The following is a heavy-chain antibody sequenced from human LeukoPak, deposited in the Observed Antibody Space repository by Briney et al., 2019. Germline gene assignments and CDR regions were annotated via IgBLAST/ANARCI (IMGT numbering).Heavy chain of an antibody. CDR3: AKSIGHSGSQNWFDP. CDR1: GFTFDDYA. CDR2: ISWNSGSI. Sequence: GRSLRLSCAASGFTFDDYAMHWVRQAPGKGLEWVSGISWNSGSIGYADSVKGRFTISRDNAKNSLYLQMNSLRAEDTALYYCAKSIGHSGSQNWFDPWGQGTLVTVSS. D-gene: IGHD1-26*01. V-gene: IGHV3-9*01. J-gene: IGHJ5*02.